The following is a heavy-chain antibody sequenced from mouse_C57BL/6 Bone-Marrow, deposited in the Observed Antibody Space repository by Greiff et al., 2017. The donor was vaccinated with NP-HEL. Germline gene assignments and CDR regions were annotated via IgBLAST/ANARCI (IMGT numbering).Heavy chain of an antibody. CDR3: ARTTYYAYEGAMDY. J-gene: IGHJ4*01. CDR2: INPNNGGT. Sequence: EVQLQQSGPELVKPGASVKISCKASGYTFTDYYVNWVKQSHGKSLEWIGDINPNNGGTSYNQKFKGKATLTVDKSSSTAYMELRSLTSEDSAVYYCARTTYYAYEGAMDYWGQGTSVTVYS. V-gene: IGHV1-26*01. D-gene: IGHD2-9*01. CDR1: GYTFTDYY.